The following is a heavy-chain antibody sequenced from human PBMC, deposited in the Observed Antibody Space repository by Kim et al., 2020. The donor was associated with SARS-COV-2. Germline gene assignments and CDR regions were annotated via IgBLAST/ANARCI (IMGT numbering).Heavy chain of an antibody. CDR2: GSS. V-gene: IGHV4-39*01. CDR3: ARRGFYPDV. J-gene: IGHJ6*02. Sequence: GSSHFNPSLRSRVTISVDTSKNQFSLKLTSVTAADTAVYYCARRGFYPDVWGQGTTVTVSS.